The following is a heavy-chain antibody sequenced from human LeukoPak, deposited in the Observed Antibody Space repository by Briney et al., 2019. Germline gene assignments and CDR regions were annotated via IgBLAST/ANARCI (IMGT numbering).Heavy chain of an antibody. J-gene: IGHJ5*02. Sequence: SETLSLTCAVYGGSFSDYYWTWIRQPPGKGLEWIGEINHSRNTNYNPSLKSRVTISVDTSKNQFSLKLSSVTAADTAVYYCARDRLQLQSWGQGTLVTVSS. D-gene: IGHD5-24*01. CDR2: INHSRNT. CDR3: ARDRLQLQS. V-gene: IGHV4-34*01. CDR1: GGSFSDYY.